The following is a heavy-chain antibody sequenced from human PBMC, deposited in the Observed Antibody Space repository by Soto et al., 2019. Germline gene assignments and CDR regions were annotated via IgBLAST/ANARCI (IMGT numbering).Heavy chain of an antibody. Sequence: EVQLVNSGGGLVQPGGSLRLSCAASGFTVSNNYMSRVRQAPGKGLEWVSVIYRGGSTYYADSVKDRFTISRDNSENTLYLPMSSLIAEDTAVYYCARARFGGLGAIFADYWGQGTLVTVSS. CDR3: ARARFGGLGAIFADY. J-gene: IGHJ4*02. V-gene: IGHV3-66*01. D-gene: IGHD3-3*01. CDR1: GFTVSNNY. CDR2: IYRGGST.